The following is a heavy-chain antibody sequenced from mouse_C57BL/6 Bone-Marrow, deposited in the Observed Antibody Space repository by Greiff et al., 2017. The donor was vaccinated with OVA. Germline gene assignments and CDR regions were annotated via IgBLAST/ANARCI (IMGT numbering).Heavy chain of an antibody. CDR2: INPNNGGT. CDR1: GYTFTDYN. Sequence: EVKLMESGPELVKPGASVKMSCKASGYTFTDYNMHWVKQSHGKSLEWIGYINPNNGGTSYNQKFKGKATLTVNKSSSTAYMELRSLTSEDSAVYYCARGSELHAMDYWGQGTSVTVSS. V-gene: IGHV1-22*01. D-gene: IGHD4-1*01. J-gene: IGHJ4*01. CDR3: ARGSELHAMDY.